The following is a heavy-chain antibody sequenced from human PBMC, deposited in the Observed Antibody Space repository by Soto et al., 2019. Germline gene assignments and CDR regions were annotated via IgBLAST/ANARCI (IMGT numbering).Heavy chain of an antibody. CDR1: GGLFSSYA. CDR2: LIPVFGTT. V-gene: IGHV1-69*01. Sequence: QEQLVQSGAEVKKPGSSVKLSCRDSGGLFSSYAISWVRQAPGQGLEWMGGLIPVFGTTYYAQKFQDRVTITADESTNTAYMELNSLRYEDTAMYYCARGGGPYVWFNEFWGQGSLVTVSS. D-gene: IGHD2-15*01. CDR3: ARGGGPYVWFNEF. J-gene: IGHJ4*02.